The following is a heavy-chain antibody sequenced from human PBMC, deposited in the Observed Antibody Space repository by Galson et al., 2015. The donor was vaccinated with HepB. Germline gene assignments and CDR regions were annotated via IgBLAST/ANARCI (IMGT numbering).Heavy chain of an antibody. CDR3: ARARITMVRGARPRYNWFDP. CDR1: GYTFTSYA. Sequence: SVKVSCKASGYTFTSYAMNWVRQAPGQGLEWMGWINTNTGNPTYAQGFTGRFVFSLDTSVSTAYLQISSLKAEDTAVYYCARARITMVRGARPRYNWFDPWGQGTLVTVSS. V-gene: IGHV7-4-1*02. CDR2: INTNTGNP. D-gene: IGHD3-10*01. J-gene: IGHJ5*02.